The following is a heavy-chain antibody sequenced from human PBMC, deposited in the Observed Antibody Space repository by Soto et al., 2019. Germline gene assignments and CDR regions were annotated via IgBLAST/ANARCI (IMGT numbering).Heavy chain of an antibody. CDR3: ARIWPAAMQTDY. CDR1: GVSIGTSDSY. Sequence: SLTCTVSGVSIGTSDSYWSWIRQYPGKGLEWIGHIFYSGSTSYNPSLKNRVTISVGTSNNQFSLKLTSVTAADTAVYYCARIWPAAMQTDYWGQGTLVTVYS. CDR2: IFYSGST. J-gene: IGHJ4*02. V-gene: IGHV4-31*03. D-gene: IGHD2-2*01.